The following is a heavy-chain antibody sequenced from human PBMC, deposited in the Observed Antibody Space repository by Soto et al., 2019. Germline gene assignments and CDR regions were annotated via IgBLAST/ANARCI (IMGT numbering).Heavy chain of an antibody. V-gene: IGHV4-34*01. CDR1: GGSFSGYY. D-gene: IGHD3-3*01. J-gene: IGHJ4*02. CDR2: INHSGST. CDR3: ARGVRDYDFWSGYYIGYFDY. Sequence: QVQLQQWGAGLLKPSETLSLTCAVYGGSFSGYYWSWIRQPPGKGLEWIGEINHSGSTNYNPSLKRRVTISVDTSKDPFSRKLSSVTGAVTAVYYCARGVRDYDFWSGYYIGYFDYWGQGTLVTVSS.